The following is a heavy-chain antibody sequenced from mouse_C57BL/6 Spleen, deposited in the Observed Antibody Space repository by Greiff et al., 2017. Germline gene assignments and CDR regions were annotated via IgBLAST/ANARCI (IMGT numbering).Heavy chain of an antibody. CDR3: ARSDYDYEFAY. CDR2: IDPEDGET. D-gene: IGHD2-4*01. J-gene: IGHJ3*01. CDR1: GFNIKDYY. V-gene: IGHV14-2*01. Sequence: VHVKQSGAELVKPGASVTLSCTASGFNIKDYYMHWVKQRTEQGLEWIGRIDPEDGETKYAPKFQGKATITADTSSNTAYLQRSSLTSADTAVYYCARSDYDYEFAYWGQGTLVTVSA.